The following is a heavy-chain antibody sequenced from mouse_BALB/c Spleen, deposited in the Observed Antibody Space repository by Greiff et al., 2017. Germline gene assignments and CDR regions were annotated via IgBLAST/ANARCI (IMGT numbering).Heavy chain of an antibody. CDR3: ARRVDGFDY. D-gene: IGHD1-1*01. V-gene: IGHV1-54*01. CDR1: GYAFTNYL. J-gene: IGHJ2*01. CDR2: INPGSGGT. Sequence: VQLQESGAELVRPGTSVKVSCKASGYAFTNYLIEWVKQRPGQGLEWIGVINPGSGGTNYNEKFKGKATLTADKSSSTAYMQLSSLTSDDSAVYFCARRVDGFDYWGQGTTLTVSS.